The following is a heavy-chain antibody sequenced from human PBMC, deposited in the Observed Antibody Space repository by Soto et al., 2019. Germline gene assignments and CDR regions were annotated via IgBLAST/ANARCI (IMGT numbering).Heavy chain of an antibody. Sequence: QTLTLTCTISGDNVSNNTVACSWIRQSPSRGLEWLGRTYYRSKWFYDYAISVKSRMTINADTSKNQFSLQLNSVTPDDTAIYYCVRYSGWFNFDHWGQGILVTVSS. CDR2: TYYRSKWFY. D-gene: IGHD6-19*01. V-gene: IGHV6-1*01. CDR3: VRYSGWFNFDH. J-gene: IGHJ4*02. CDR1: GDNVSNNTVA.